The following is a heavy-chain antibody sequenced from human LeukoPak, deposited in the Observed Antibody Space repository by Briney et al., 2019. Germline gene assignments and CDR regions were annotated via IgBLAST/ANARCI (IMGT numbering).Heavy chain of an antibody. J-gene: IGHJ4*02. CDR2: VKGDGSAT. CDR1: GFTFTDYW. V-gene: IGHV3-7*01. Sequence: GGSLRLSCAASGFTFTDYWMNWVRQAPGRGLEWLARVKGDGSATSYVDSVKGRFTISRDNAKNSLYLQMNSLRADDTALYYCAGSRGDFWGQGTLVTVSS. CDR3: AGSRGDF.